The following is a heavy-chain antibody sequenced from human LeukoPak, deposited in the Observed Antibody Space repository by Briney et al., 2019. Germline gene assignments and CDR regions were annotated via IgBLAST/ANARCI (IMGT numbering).Heavy chain of an antibody. CDR2: IYYSGST. J-gene: IGHJ4*02. D-gene: IGHD6-19*01. CDR1: GGSISSSSYY. Sequence: NPSETLSLTCTVSGGSISSSSYYWGWIRQPRGKGLEWIGSIYYSGSTYYNSSLKSRVTISADTSENQFSLKLSSVTAADTAVYYCATPYSSAYYFDYWGQGTLVTVSS. CDR3: ATPYSSAYYFDY. V-gene: IGHV4-39*01.